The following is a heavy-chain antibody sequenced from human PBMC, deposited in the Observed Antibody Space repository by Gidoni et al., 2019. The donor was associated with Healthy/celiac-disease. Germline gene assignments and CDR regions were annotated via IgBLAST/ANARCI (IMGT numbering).Heavy chain of an antibody. CDR2: IYYSGST. CDR1: GGPSSSGGYY. J-gene: IGHJ4*02. D-gene: IGHD3-10*01. Sequence: QVQLQESGPGLVKPAQTLSRTCNVSGGPSSSGGYYWSWIRQHPGKGLEWIGYIYYSGSTYYNPSLKSRVTISVDTSKNQFSLKLSSVTAADTAVYYCARDLGSGSYHSLDYWGQGTLVTVSS. CDR3: ARDLGSGSYHSLDY. V-gene: IGHV4-31*03.